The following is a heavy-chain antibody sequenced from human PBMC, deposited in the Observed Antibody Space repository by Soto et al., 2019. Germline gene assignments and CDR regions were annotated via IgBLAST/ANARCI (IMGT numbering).Heavy chain of an antibody. J-gene: IGHJ5*02. CDR1: GGSISSSSYY. Sequence: QLQLQESGPGLVKPSETLSLTCTVSGGSISSSSYYWGWIRQPPGKGLEWIGRIYYSGSTYYNPSRKRRVTISVDTSKNQFSLKLSSVTAADTAVYYCARISLYPNWFDPWGQGTLVTVSS. D-gene: IGHD2-8*01. CDR2: IYYSGST. V-gene: IGHV4-39*01. CDR3: ARISLYPNWFDP.